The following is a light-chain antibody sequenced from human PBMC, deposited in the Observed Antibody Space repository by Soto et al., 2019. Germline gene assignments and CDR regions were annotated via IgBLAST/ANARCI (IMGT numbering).Light chain of an antibody. CDR1: LSISTS. J-gene: IGKJ2*01. V-gene: IGKV3-11*01. CDR2: DAS. Sequence: EIVLTQSPVTLSLSPGERATLSCRASLSISTSLAWYQQRPGQAPRLLFYDASNRATYIPARFSGSGSGTDFTLTISSLEPEDFAVYYCQQRTSWSGTFGQGTTLEIK. CDR3: QQRTSWSGT.